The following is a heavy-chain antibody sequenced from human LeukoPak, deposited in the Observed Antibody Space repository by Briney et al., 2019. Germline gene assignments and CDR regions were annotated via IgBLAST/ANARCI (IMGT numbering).Heavy chain of an antibody. CDR3: GRHECSGGSCSFDP. J-gene: IGHJ5*02. V-gene: IGHV4-59*08. Sequence: PSETLSLTCTVSGGSISNYYWSWIRQPPGKGLEWIGYIYYSGNTNYSPSLKSRVTISVDTSKNQFSLKLSSVTAADTAVYYCGRHECSGGSCSFDPWGQGTLVTVSS. CDR1: GGSISNYY. CDR2: IYYSGNT. D-gene: IGHD2-15*01.